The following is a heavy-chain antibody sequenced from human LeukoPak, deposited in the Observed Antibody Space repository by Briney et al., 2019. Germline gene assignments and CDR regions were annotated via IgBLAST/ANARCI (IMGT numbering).Heavy chain of an antibody. J-gene: IGHJ4*02. V-gene: IGHV1-8*01. CDR2: MSPDSGYT. CDR3: EIYTGYDSF. CDR1: GDTFTSYD. D-gene: IGHD5-12*01. Sequence: ASVKVSCKASGDTFTSYDINWVRQATGQGLEWMRWMSPDSGYTGYAQTFQGRVSLTRNTSVSTAFMELSSLRSEDTALYYCEIYTGYDSFWGQGTLVTVSS.